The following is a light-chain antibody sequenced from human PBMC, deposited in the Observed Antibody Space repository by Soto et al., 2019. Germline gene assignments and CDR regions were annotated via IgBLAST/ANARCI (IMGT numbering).Light chain of an antibody. CDR3: QQYNDWPRT. CDR1: QSVSSS. J-gene: IGKJ1*01. V-gene: IGKV3-15*01. CDR2: YAS. Sequence: EIVMTQSPATLSVSPGARATLSCRASQSVSSSLAWYQQRPGQAPRLLIFYASTRATGIPARFSGSGSGTQFTLTISSLQSEDFAVYYCQQYNDWPRTFGQGTKVDIK.